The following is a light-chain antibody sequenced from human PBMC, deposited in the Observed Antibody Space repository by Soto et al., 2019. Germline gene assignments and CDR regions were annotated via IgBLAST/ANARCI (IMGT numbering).Light chain of an antibody. Sequence: DIQMTQSPSSLSASVGDRVTITCRANQTITRYLNWYQQKPGTAPKLPIYAASSLQEGVPSRFRGSGSGTDFTLTISNLQPEDFAAYSCQQSFSFPVTFGQGTKLEIK. CDR3: QQSFSFPVT. J-gene: IGKJ2*01. CDR1: QTITRY. V-gene: IGKV1-39*01. CDR2: AAS.